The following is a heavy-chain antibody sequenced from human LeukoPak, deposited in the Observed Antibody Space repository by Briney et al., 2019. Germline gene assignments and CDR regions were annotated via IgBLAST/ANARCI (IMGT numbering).Heavy chain of an antibody. D-gene: IGHD1-26*01. CDR1: GYTFTGYY. V-gene: IGHV1-2*06. J-gene: IGHJ3*02. CDR2: INPNSGGT. Sequence: ASVKVSCKASGYTFTGYYMHWVRQAPGQGLEWMGRINPNSGGTNYAQKFQGRVNMTRDKSISTACMELSRLRSDDTAVYYCARGRRVGATGRGDFDIWGQGTMVTVSS. CDR3: ARGRRVGATGRGDFDI.